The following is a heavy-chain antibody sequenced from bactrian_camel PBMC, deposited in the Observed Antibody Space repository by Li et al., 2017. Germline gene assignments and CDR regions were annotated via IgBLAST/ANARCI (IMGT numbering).Heavy chain of an antibody. CDR3: AAASNVYQDSFWCAREEQYNY. CDR2: VATDGDT. D-gene: IGHD7*01. V-gene: IGHV3S53*01. Sequence: HVQLVESGGGSAQPGGSLRLSCVASGFTYNQNCMGWFRKAPGKEREGVAAVATDGDTTYTDSVKGRFTVSRDNGKNMVYLQMDSLRVEDTATYYCAAASNVYQDSFWCAREEQYNYVGQGTQVTVS. J-gene: IGHJ4*01. CDR1: GFTYNQNC.